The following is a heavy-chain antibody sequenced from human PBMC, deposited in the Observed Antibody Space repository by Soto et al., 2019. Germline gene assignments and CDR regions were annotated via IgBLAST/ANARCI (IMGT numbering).Heavy chain of an antibody. D-gene: IGHD3-10*01. J-gene: IGHJ4*02. V-gene: IGHV1-3*01. Sequence: ASVKVSCKASGYTFTSYAMHWVRQAPGQRLEWMGWINAGNGNTKYSQKFQGRFTISRDNSKNTLYLQMNSLRAEDTAVYYCAHKRGSGPFDYWGQGTLVTVS. CDR1: GYTFTSYA. CDR2: INAGNGNT. CDR3: AHKRGSGPFDY.